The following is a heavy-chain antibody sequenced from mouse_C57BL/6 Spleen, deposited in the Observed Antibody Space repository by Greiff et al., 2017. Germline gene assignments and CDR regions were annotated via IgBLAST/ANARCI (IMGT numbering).Heavy chain of an antibody. CDR2: INPGSGGT. CDR1: GYAFTNYL. V-gene: IGHV1-54*01. Sequence: QVQLKESGAELVRPGTSVKVSCKASGYAFTNYLIEWVKQRPGQGLEWIGVINPGSGGTNYNEKFKGKATLTADKSSSTAYMQLSSLTSEDSAVYFCARRYNAMDYWGQGTSVTVSS. J-gene: IGHJ4*01. CDR3: ARRYNAMDY. D-gene: IGHD2-12*01.